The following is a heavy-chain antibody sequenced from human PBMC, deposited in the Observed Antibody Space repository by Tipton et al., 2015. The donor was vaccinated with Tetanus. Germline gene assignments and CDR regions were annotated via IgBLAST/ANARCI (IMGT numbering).Heavy chain of an antibody. CDR2: IDPNSGGT. CDR1: GYTFTGYY. V-gene: IGHV1-2*02. D-gene: IGHD2-21*01. J-gene: IGHJ6*02. Sequence: QVQLVQSGAEVKKPGASVKVSCKASGYTFTGYYIYWVRQAPGLGLEWMGWIDPNSGGTVYAQKFQGRVTMTRDTSISTAYMELRSLRSDDTAVYYCARDRGDSTYSGMAVWGPATTVTVS. CDR3: ARDRGDSTYSGMAV.